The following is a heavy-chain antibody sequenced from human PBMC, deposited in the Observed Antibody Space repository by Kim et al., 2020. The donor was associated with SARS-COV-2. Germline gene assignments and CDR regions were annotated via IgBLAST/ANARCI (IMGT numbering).Heavy chain of an antibody. CDR1: GGSISSYY. CDR2: IYYSGST. V-gene: IGHV4-59*13. Sequence: SETLSLTCTVSGGSISSYYWSWIRQPPGKGLEWIGYIYYSGSTNYNPSLKSRVTISVDTSKNQFSLKMSSVTAADTAVYYCARGSTGAAGWFDPWGQGTLVTVSS. J-gene: IGHJ5*02. D-gene: IGHD6-13*01. CDR3: ARGSTGAAGWFDP.